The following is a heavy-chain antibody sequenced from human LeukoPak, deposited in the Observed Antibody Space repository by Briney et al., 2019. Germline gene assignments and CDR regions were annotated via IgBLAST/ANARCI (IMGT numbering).Heavy chain of an antibody. Sequence: TGGSLRLSCVASGFNLDDYGMTWVRQAPGKGLEWVSGINWSGVKTDYADSVKGRFTFSRDNAKNSLSLQMSSLRADDTALYYCARGHSSGERGIWLDTWGQGTRVIVSS. V-gene: IGHV3-20*04. J-gene: IGHJ5*02. CDR3: ARGHSSGERGIWLDT. CDR1: GFNLDDYG. D-gene: IGHD3-22*01. CDR2: INWSGVKT.